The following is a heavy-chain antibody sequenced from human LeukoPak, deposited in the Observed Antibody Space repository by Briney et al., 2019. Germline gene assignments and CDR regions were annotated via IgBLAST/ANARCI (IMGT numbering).Heavy chain of an antibody. CDR3: ASDYGKDSGSYLDY. V-gene: IGHV3-30-3*01. CDR1: GFTFSNYA. D-gene: IGHD1-26*01. CDR2: ISYDGSNK. Sequence: GRSLRLSCAASGFTFSNYAMHWVRQAPGKGLEWVAVISYDGSNKNYADSVKGRFTISRDNSKNMLYLQMNSLRAEDTAVYYCASDYGKDSGSYLDYRGQGSLVTVSS. J-gene: IGHJ4*02.